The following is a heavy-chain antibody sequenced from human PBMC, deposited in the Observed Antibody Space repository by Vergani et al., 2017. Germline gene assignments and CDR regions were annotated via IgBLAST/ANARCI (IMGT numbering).Heavy chain of an antibody. J-gene: IGHJ6*03. V-gene: IGHV3-9*01. CDR2: IRWNSGSL. CDR1: GFTFDDYA. Sequence: EVQLVESGGGLVQPGRSLRLSCAASGFTFDDYAMHWVRQAPGKGLEWVSGIRWNSGSLGYADSVKGRFTISRDNAKNSLYLQMNSLRAEDTALYYCAKDRRNFYYYYYMDVWGKGTTVTVSS. CDR3: AKDRRNFYYYYYMDV.